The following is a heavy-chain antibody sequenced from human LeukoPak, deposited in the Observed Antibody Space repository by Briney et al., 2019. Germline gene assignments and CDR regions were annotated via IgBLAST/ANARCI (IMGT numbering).Heavy chain of an antibody. CDR3: AGITMVRGSPAD. Sequence: ASVKVSCKASGYTFTGYYMHWVRQAPGQGLEWMGWINPNSGGTNYAQKFQGRVTMTRDTSISTAYMELSRLRPDDTAVYYCAGITMVRGSPADWGQGTLVTVSS. V-gene: IGHV1-2*02. CDR2: INPNSGGT. CDR1: GYTFTGYY. J-gene: IGHJ4*02. D-gene: IGHD3-10*01.